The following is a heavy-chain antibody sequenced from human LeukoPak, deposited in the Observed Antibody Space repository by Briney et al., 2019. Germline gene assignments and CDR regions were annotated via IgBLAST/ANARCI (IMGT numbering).Heavy chain of an antibody. J-gene: IGHJ4*02. CDR2: ISGSGGST. D-gene: IGHD3-10*01. CDR3: AKDKVVRGVRPPHFDY. V-gene: IGHV3-23*01. Sequence: PGGSLRLSCAASGFTFSSYAMSWVRQAPGKGLEWVSAISGSGGSTYYADSVKGRFTISRDNSKNTLYLQMNSLRAEDTAVYYCAKDKVVRGVRPPHFDYWGQGTLVTVSS. CDR1: GFTFSSYA.